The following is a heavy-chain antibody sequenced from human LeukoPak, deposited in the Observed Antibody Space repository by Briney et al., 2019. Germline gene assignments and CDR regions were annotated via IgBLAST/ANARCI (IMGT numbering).Heavy chain of an antibody. CDR2: IYYSGST. CDR1: GGSISSYY. Sequence: SETLSLTFTVSGGSISSYYWSWIRQPPGKGLEWIGYIYYSGSTYYNPSLKSRVTISVDKSKNQFSLKLSSVTAADTAVYYCARFRVRGVIGAFDIWGQGTMVTVSS. J-gene: IGHJ3*02. V-gene: IGHV4-59*12. D-gene: IGHD3-10*01. CDR3: ARFRVRGVIGAFDI.